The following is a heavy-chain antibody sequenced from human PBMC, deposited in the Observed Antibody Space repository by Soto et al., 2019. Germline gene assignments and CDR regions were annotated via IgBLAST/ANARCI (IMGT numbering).Heavy chain of an antibody. Sequence: SETLSLTCTVSKCSISSGTYFWSWFRQHPGKGLEWIGYIYYSGSTYYNPSVRSRVAISVDTSKNQFSLKVTSVTAADTAVYYCARGSGSRTNYYGLDVWGQGTTVTVSS. V-gene: IGHV4-31*03. CDR2: IYYSGST. D-gene: IGHD2-8*01. CDR3: ARGSGSRTNYYGLDV. J-gene: IGHJ6*02. CDR1: KCSISSGTYF.